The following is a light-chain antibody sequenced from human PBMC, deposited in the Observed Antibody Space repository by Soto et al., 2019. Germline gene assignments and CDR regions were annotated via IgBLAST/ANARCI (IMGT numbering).Light chain of an antibody. V-gene: IGKV3-20*01. CDR2: GAS. Sequence: EIELTQSPGTLSLSPGERATLSCRASQSVSSSYLAWYQQKPGQAPRLLIYGASSRATGIPDRFSGSGSGTDFTLTISRLEPEDFAVYYCEQYGNSSPLTFGGGTKVEIK. J-gene: IGKJ4*01. CDR1: QSVSSSY. CDR3: EQYGNSSPLT.